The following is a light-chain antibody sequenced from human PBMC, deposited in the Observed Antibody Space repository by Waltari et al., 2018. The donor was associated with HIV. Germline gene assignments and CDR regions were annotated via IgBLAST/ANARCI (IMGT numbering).Light chain of an antibody. Sequence: QSALTQPASVSGSPGQSITISCTGTSSDVGSYHLVSWYQQHPGKAPQLMIYEVSKRPSGVSNRFSGSKSGNTASLTISGLQAEDEADYYCCSYAASSTVIFGGGTKLTVL. CDR3: CSYAASSTVI. CDR1: SSDVGSYHL. J-gene: IGLJ2*01. CDR2: EVS. V-gene: IGLV2-23*02.